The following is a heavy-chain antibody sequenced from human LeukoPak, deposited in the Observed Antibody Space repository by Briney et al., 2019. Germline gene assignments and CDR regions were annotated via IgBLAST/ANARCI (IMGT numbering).Heavy chain of an antibody. CDR3: ARDISGSYTVDY. J-gene: IGHJ4*02. CDR2: ISYDGSNK. CDR1: GFTFSSYA. D-gene: IGHD1-26*01. V-gene: IGHV3-30-3*01. Sequence: GRSLRLSCAASGFTFSSYAMHWVRQAPGKGLEWVAVISYDGSNKYYADSVKGRFTISRDNSRNTLDLQMNSLRAEDTAIYYCARDISGSYTVDYWGQGVLVTVSS.